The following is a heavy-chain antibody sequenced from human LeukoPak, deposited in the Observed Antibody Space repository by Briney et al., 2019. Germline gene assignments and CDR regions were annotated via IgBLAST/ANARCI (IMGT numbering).Heavy chain of an antibody. Sequence: SETLSLTCTVSGGSISSSSYYWGWIRQPPGKGLEWIGEINHSGSTNYNPSLKSRVTISVDTSKNQFSLKLSSVTAADTAVYYCASSGDYALSWYFDLWGRGTLVTVSS. CDR3: ASSGDYALSWYFDL. D-gene: IGHD4-17*01. V-gene: IGHV4-39*07. CDR2: INHSGST. J-gene: IGHJ2*01. CDR1: GGSISSSSYY.